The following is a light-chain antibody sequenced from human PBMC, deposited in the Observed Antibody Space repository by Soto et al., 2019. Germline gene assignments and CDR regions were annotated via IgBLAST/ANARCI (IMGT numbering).Light chain of an antibody. Sequence: DIQLTQSPSFLSASVGDSVTITCRASQGVTGYVAWYQQKPGKAPNLLIYAASTLQSGVPSRFSGSGSGTAFTLTISGLQPDDFATYFCQQSYSPHLTFGQGTRVDIK. V-gene: IGKV1-39*01. CDR3: QQSYSPHLT. CDR2: AAS. CDR1: QGVTGY. J-gene: IGKJ1*01.